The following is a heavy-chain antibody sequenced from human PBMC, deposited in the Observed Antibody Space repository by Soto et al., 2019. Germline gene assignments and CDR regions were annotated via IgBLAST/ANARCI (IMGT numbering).Heavy chain of an antibody. CDR1: GGSISSSSYY. CDR2: IYYSGST. V-gene: IGHV4-39*01. Sequence: SETLSLTCTVSGGSISSSSYYWGWIRQPPGKGLEWIGSIYYSGSTYYNPSLKSRVTISVDTSKNQFSLKLSSVTAADTAVYYCARHDVQIWSFFDYWGQGTLVTVSS. J-gene: IGHJ4*02. D-gene: IGHD5-18*01. CDR3: ARHDVQIWSFFDY.